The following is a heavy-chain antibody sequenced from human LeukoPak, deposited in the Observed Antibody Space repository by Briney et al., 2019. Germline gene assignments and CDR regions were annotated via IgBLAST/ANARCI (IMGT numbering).Heavy chain of an antibody. CDR1: GGSISSYY. J-gene: IGHJ3*02. Sequence: SETLSLTCTVSGGSISSYYWSWIRQPAGKGLEWIGRIYTSGSTNYNPSLKSRVTMSVDTSKNQFSLKLSSVTAADTAVYYCARGVRGYSSGRIDAFDIWGQGTMVTVSS. CDR2: IYTSGST. V-gene: IGHV4-4*07. CDR3: ARGVRGYSSGRIDAFDI. D-gene: IGHD6-19*01.